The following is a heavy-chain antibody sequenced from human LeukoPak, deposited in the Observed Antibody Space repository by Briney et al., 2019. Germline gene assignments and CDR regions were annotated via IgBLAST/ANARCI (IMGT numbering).Heavy chain of an antibody. D-gene: IGHD3-22*01. CDR3: TRTTYYYDSSGYFFIDY. J-gene: IGHJ4*02. V-gene: IGHV2-70*11. CDR1: GFSLSTSGMC. CDR2: IDWDDDK. Sequence: SGPALVKPTQTLTLTCTFSGFSLSTSGMCVSWIRQPPGKALEWLARIDWDDDKYYSTSLKTRLTISKDTSKNQVVLTMTNMDPVDTATYYCTRTTYYYDSSGYFFIDYWGQGTLVTVSS.